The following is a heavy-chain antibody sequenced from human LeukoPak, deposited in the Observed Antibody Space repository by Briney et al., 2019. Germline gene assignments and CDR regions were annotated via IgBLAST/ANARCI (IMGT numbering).Heavy chain of an antibody. J-gene: IGHJ6*03. CDR3: ARDTVTTYYYYMDV. CDR2: IYYSGST. Sequence: SETLSLTCTVSGGSISSYYWSWIRQPPGKGLERIGYIYYSGSTNYNPSLKSRVTISVDTSKNQFSLKLSSVTAADTAVYYCARDTVTTYYYYMDVWGKGTTVTVSS. CDR1: GGSISSYY. V-gene: IGHV4-59*01. D-gene: IGHD4-11*01.